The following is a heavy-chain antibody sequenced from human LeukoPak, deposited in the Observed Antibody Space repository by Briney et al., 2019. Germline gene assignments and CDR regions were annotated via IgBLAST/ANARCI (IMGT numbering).Heavy chain of an antibody. V-gene: IGHV4-39*01. D-gene: IGHD2-8*02. Sequence: SETLSLTCTVSGGSISSSSYYWGWIRPPPGKGLEWIGSIYYSGSTYYNPSLKSRVTISVDTSKNQFSLKLSSVTAADTAVYYCARGGGYCTGGVCSHFDYWGQGTLVTVSS. J-gene: IGHJ4*02. CDR2: IYYSGST. CDR1: GGSISSSSYY. CDR3: ARGGGYCTGGVCSHFDY.